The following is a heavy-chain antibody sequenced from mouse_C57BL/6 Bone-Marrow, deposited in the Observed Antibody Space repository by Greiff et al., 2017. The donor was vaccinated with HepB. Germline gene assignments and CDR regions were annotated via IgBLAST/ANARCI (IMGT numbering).Heavy chain of an antibody. J-gene: IGHJ4*01. D-gene: IGHD2-3*01. CDR1: GYTFTSYW. CDR3: ARAMTHYYAMDY. V-gene: IGHV1-64*01. Sequence: LQPGAELVKPGASVKLSCTASGYTFTSYWMHWVKQRPGRGLEWIGMIHPNSGSTNYNEKFKSKATLTVDKSSSTAYMQLSSLTSEDSAVYYGARAMTHYYAMDYWGQGTSVTVSS. CDR2: IHPNSGST.